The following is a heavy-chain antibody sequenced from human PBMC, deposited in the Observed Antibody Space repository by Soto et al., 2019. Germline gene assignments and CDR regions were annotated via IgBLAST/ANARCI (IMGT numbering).Heavy chain of an antibody. CDR3: ARHEATYYNFYGMDV. Sequence: PLASLKIACKSYGYSFTTYWIGLVRQMTGKGLEWKGSIHPGESDTRYSPSFQGQVTISADRSITTAYLQWSSLKASDTAMYYCARHEATYYNFYGMDVWGQGTTVTVSS. J-gene: IGHJ6*02. V-gene: IGHV5-51*01. CDR1: GYSFTTYW. CDR2: IHPGESDT.